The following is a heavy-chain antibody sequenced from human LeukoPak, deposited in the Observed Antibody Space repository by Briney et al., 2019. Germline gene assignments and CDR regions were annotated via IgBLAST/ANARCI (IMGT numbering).Heavy chain of an antibody. Sequence: SETLSLTCTVSGGSISSGGYYWSWIRQHPGKGLEWIGFIYYSGSTYYNPSLKSRVTISVDTSKNQFSLKLSSVTAADTAVYYCARLVVIVRQNGVEMATKIFDYWGQGTLVTVSS. CDR1: GGSISSGGYY. D-gene: IGHD5-24*01. CDR3: ARLVVIVRQNGVEMATKIFDY. V-gene: IGHV4-31*03. J-gene: IGHJ4*02. CDR2: IYYSGST.